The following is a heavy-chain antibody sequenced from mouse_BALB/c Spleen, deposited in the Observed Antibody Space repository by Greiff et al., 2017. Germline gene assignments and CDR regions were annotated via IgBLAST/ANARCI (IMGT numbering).Heavy chain of an antibody. Sequence: EVKLVESGGGLVQPGGSRKLSCAASGFTFSSFGMHWVRQAPEKGLEWVAYISSGSSTIYYADTVKGRFTISRDNPKNTLFLQMTSLRSEDTAMYYCARWSPTRAMDYWGQGTSVTVSS. CDR1: GFTFSSFG. D-gene: IGHD1-1*01. CDR3: ARWSPTRAMDY. J-gene: IGHJ4*01. CDR2: ISSGSSTI. V-gene: IGHV5-17*02.